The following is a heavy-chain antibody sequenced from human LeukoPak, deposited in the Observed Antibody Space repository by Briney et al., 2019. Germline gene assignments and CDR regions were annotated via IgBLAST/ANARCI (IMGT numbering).Heavy chain of an antibody. CDR2: ISGSGGST. CDR3: AKHSSGWYSFDY. J-gene: IGHJ4*02. CDR1: GFTFSSYA. V-gene: IGHV3-23*01. Sequence: PGGSLRLSCAASGFTFSSYAMSWVRQAPGKGLEGVSAISGSGGSTYYADSVKGRFTISRDNSKNTLYLQMNSLRAEDTAVYYCAKHSSGWYSFDYWGQGTLVTVSS. D-gene: IGHD6-19*01.